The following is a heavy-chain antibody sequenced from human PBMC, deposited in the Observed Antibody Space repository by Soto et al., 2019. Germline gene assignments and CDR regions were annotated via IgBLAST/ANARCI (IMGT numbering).Heavy chain of an antibody. D-gene: IGHD3-22*01. V-gene: IGHV4-30-4*01. J-gene: IGHJ4*02. CDR1: GGSISSGDYY. Sequence: PSETLSLTCTVSGGSISSGDYYWSWIRQPPGKGLEWIGYIYYSGSTYYNPSLKSRFTISVDTSKNQFSLNLSSVTAADTAVYYCARASESGSSGYYWRIEYYFDYWGQGTLVTVSS. CDR2: IYYSGST. CDR3: ARASESGSSGYYWRIEYYFDY.